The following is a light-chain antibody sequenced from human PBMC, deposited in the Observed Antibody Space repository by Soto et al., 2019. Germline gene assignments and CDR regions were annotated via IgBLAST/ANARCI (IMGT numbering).Light chain of an antibody. CDR3: QEYNTWPWT. V-gene: IGKV3-15*01. CDR1: QSVNSN. Sequence: ETLMTQSPATLSVSPGERATLSRRARQSVNSNLAWYQQKLGQAPRVLIYGASTRATGIPARFTGSGSGTEFILTITSLQSEDSAVYYCQEYNTWPWTFGQGTKVDIK. CDR2: GAS. J-gene: IGKJ1*01.